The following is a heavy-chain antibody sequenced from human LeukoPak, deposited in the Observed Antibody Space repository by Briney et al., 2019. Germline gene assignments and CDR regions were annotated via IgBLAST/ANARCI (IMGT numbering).Heavy chain of an antibody. V-gene: IGHV3-66*01. CDR2: IYNCGTT. J-gene: IGHJ1*01. CDR3: ARARDPGYCGGDSPLQH. CDR1: GFTVSNTY. Sequence: GGSLRLSCAASGFTVSNTYMTWVRQAPGKGLEWVASIYNCGTTYYVDSVRGRFTISRDTSKNTLYLQMNSLRADDTAVYYCARARDPGYCGGDSPLQHWGQGTLVTVSS. D-gene: IGHD2-21*02.